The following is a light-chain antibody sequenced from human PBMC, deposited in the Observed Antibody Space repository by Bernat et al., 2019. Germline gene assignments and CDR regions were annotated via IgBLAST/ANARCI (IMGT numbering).Light chain of an antibody. V-gene: IGLV3-19*01. Sequence: SSELTQDPAVSVALGQTVRITCQGDSLRSYYASWDQQKPGQAPVLVIYGKNNRPSGIPDRFSGSSSGNTASLTITGAQAEDEAAYYCNSRDSSGNHVVFGGGTTLTVL. J-gene: IGLJ2*01. CDR3: NSRDSSGNHVV. CDR1: SLRSYY. CDR2: GKN.